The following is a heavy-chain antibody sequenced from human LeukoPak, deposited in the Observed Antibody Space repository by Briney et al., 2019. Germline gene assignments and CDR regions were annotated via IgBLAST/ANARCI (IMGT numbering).Heavy chain of an antibody. Sequence: SETLSLTCTVSGGSVSSGSYYWSWIRQPPGKGLEWIGYIYYSGSTNYNPSLKSRVTISVDTSKNQFSLKLSSVTAADTAVYYCARALWGWLAVDIWGQGTMVTVSS. CDR1: GGSVSSGSYY. J-gene: IGHJ3*02. D-gene: IGHD6-19*01. CDR2: IYYSGST. CDR3: ARALWGWLAVDI. V-gene: IGHV4-61*01.